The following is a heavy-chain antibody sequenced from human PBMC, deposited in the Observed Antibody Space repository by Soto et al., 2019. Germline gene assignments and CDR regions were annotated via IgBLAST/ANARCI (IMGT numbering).Heavy chain of an antibody. CDR3: ARVYDSSGYFDY. Sequence: ASVKVSCKASGYTFTSYGISWVRQAPGQGLEWMGWISAYNGNTNYAQKLQGRVTMTTDTSTSTDYMELRSLRSDDTAVYYCARVYDSSGYFDYWGQGTLVTVSS. CDR2: ISAYNGNT. J-gene: IGHJ4*02. CDR1: GYTFTSYG. D-gene: IGHD3-22*01. V-gene: IGHV1-18*01.